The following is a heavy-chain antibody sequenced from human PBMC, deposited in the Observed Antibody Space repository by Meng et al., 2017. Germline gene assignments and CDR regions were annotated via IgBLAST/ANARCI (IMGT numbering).Heavy chain of an antibody. CDR2: ISPYNGNT. D-gene: IGHD3-22*01. CDR3: ARAVYYYDTSGYYESFPEYLQD. V-gene: IGHV1-18*01. CDR1: GYTFSSYG. Sequence: ASVKVSCKASGYTFSSYGISWVRQAPGQGLEWMGWISPYNGNTNYEQNLQGRLTMTTDTSTSTAYMELRSLRSDDTAVYYCARAVYYYDTSGYYESFPEYLQDWGQGTLVTVSS. J-gene: IGHJ1*01.